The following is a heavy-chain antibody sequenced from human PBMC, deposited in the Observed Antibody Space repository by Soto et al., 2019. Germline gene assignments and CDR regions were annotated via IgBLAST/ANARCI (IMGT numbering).Heavy chain of an antibody. CDR1: GFTFINYA. CDR2: ISGGGDRT. CDR3: ARKVLGSTSRPAWWYFYL. D-gene: IGHD2-2*01. V-gene: IGHV3-23*01. J-gene: IGHJ2*01. Sequence: VQLLESGGGLVQPGGSLRLSCVGSGFTFINYAMNWVRQTPGKGLEWVSGISGGGDRTFDADSVKGRFTISRDNSKNTVKLQMNSLRADDPAVYYCARKVLGSTSRPAWWYFYLWGRGTLVTVSS.